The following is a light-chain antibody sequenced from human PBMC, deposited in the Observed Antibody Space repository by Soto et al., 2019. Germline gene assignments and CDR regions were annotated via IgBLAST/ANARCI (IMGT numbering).Light chain of an antibody. CDR1: QSVNSGA. CDR3: QQYCSSVRT. V-gene: IGKV3-20*01. J-gene: IGKJ1*01. Sequence: DIALTQSPGTLSLSPGDRAILSCRASQSVNSGALAWYQQRPGQAPRLLIYGATIRATGIPDKFSGSGYGTDFTLTISRLEPEDFAVYYCQQYCSSVRTFGQGTKVEIK. CDR2: GAT.